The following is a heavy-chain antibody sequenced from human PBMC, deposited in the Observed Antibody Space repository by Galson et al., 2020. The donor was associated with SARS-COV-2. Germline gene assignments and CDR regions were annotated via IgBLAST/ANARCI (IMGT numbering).Heavy chain of an antibody. Sequence: TGGSMRLSCVATGLIYSSYCMSWVRQAPGKGLEWVSYTRSSSTIYYADSAKGRSTIPRDNAKNSLYLQMNSLRDEDTAVYYCARAVVGDSPETYYYDGMDGWGQWTTVTVS. CDR3: ARAVVGDSPETYYYDGMDG. V-gene: IGHV3-48*02. CDR1: GLIYSSYC. CDR2: TRSSSTI. J-gene: IGHJ6*02. D-gene: IGHD2-21*02.